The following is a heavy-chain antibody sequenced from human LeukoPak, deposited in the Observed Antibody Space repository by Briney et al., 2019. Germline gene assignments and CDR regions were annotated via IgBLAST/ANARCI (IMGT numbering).Heavy chain of an antibody. CDR1: GGSISSYY. CDR3: ARAKHLLLWFGELPNWFDP. D-gene: IGHD3-10*01. V-gene: IGHV4-4*07. CDR2: IYTTGST. J-gene: IGHJ5*02. Sequence: SETLSLTCTVSGGSISSYYWSWLRQPAGKGLEWIGRIYTTGSTNYNPSLKSRVTISVDTSKNQFSLKLSSVTAADTAVYYCARAKHLLLWFGELPNWFDPWGQGTLVTVSS.